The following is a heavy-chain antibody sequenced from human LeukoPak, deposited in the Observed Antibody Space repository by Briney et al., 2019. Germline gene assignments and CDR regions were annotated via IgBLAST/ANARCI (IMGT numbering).Heavy chain of an antibody. V-gene: IGHV1-46*01. CDR1: GYTFTSNY. CDR2: INPSGGST. CDR3: ASHLHLSSSGGDAFDI. D-gene: IGHD2-15*01. J-gene: IGHJ3*02. Sequence: ASVKVSCKASGYTFTSNYMHWVRQAPGQGLEWMGIINPSGGSTSYAQKFQGRVTMTRDTSTSTVYMELSSLRSEDTAVYYCASHLHLSSSGGDAFDIWGQRTMVTVSS.